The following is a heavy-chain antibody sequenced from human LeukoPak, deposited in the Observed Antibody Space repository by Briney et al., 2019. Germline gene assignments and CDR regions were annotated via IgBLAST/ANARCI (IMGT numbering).Heavy chain of an antibody. V-gene: IGHV3-74*01. J-gene: IGHJ4*01. D-gene: IGHD3-10*01. CDR1: GFTFSNYW. Sequence: GSLRLSCAASGFTFSNYWMYWVRQAPGRGRLWVSRISGDVITTYYAGSVTGRFHISRDNAKNTLYLQMHSLRAEDSAVYYCARGFYGSGHSWGHGTLVTVSS. CDR2: ISGDVITT. CDR3: ARGFYGSGHS.